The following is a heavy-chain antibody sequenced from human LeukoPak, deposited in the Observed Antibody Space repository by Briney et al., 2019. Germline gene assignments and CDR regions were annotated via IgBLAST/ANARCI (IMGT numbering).Heavy chain of an antibody. CDR3: ARALVAGVTLNALDI. J-gene: IGHJ3*02. CDR1: GFSFSSYW. CDR2: IQYDGSTT. V-gene: IGHV3-74*01. D-gene: IGHD2-15*01. Sequence: PGGSLRLSCAASGFSFSSYWMHWVRQAPGKGLVWVARIQYDGSTTNYADSVKGRFTISRDNAKKTLYVQMNSLRAEDTAVYYCARALVAGVTLNALDIWGQGQWSPSLQ.